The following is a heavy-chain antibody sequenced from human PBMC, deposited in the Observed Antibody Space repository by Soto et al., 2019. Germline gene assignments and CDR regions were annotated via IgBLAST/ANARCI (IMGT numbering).Heavy chain of an antibody. Sequence: GGSLRLSCAASGFTFSSYAMSWVRQAPGKGLEWVSAISGSGGSTYYADSVKGRFTISRDNSKNTLYLQMNSLRAEDTAVYYCANLNVIAVAGTDYWGQGTLVTVSS. J-gene: IGHJ4*02. CDR3: ANLNVIAVAGTDY. D-gene: IGHD6-19*01. CDR2: ISGSGGST. CDR1: GFTFSSYA. V-gene: IGHV3-23*01.